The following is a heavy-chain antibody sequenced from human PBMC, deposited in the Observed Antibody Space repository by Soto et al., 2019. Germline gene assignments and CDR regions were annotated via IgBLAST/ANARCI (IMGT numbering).Heavy chain of an antibody. J-gene: IGHJ5*01. CDR3: VRDQKYFRVNGNWFDS. V-gene: IGHV1-18*04. D-gene: IGHD2-2*01. CDR1: GYTSADFG. CDR2: VSGNNGAS. Sequence: SCKASGYTSADFGISWVRQAPGQGLEWMGWVSGNNGASNPAPKVQGRITMTLDTSTGVSYMALRSLRSDDTAIYYCVRDQKYFRVNGNWFDSWGQGTLVNRLL.